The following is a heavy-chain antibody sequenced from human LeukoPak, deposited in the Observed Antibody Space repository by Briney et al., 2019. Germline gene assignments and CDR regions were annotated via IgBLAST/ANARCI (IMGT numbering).Heavy chain of an antibody. CDR3: AREDYGSGPCDY. Sequence: SETLSLTCTVSGGSISSDGYYWRWIRQPPGKGLEWIGYIYYSGSTNYNPSLKSRVTISVDTSKNQFSLKLSSVTAADTAVYYCAREDYGSGPCDYWGQGTLVTVSS. CDR2: IYYSGST. J-gene: IGHJ4*02. D-gene: IGHD3-10*01. CDR1: GGSISSDGYY. V-gene: IGHV4-61*08.